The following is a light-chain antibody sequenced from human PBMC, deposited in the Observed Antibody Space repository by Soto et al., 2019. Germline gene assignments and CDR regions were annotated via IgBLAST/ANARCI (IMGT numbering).Light chain of an antibody. V-gene: IGLV2-11*01. Sequence: QSALTQPRSVSGSPGQSVTISCTGSSIHISTYDYVSWYQQYPDKAPNLLVYDVDRRPSGVPDRFSGSKSGNTASLTISGLQIDDEADYFCCAYAGTYVFGSGTKLTVL. CDR2: DVD. J-gene: IGLJ1*01. CDR3: CAYAGTYV. CDR1: SIHISTYDY.